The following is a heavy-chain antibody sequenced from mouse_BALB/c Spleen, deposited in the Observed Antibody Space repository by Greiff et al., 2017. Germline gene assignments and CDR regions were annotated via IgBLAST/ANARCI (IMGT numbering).Heavy chain of an antibody. Sequence: DVQLQESGGGLVQPGGSRKLSCAASGFTFSSFGMHWVRQAPEKGLEWVAYISSGSSTIYYADTVKGRFTISRDNPKNTLFLQMTSLRSEDTAMYYCARKDGNYGWFAYWGQGTLVTVSA. V-gene: IGHV5-17*02. J-gene: IGHJ3*01. CDR1: GFTFSSFG. D-gene: IGHD2-1*01. CDR2: ISSGSSTI. CDR3: ARKDGNYGWFAY.